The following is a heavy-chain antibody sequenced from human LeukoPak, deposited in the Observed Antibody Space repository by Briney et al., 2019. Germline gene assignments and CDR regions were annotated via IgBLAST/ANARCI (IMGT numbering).Heavy chain of an antibody. D-gene: IGHD3-3*01. V-gene: IGHV4-61*02. CDR1: GGSISSGSYY. J-gene: IGHJ5*02. CDR3: ARAVDFWSGYSNGGFDP. CDR2: IYTSGST. Sequence: SQTLSLTCTVSGGSISSGSYYWRWIRQPAGKGLEWIGRIYTSGSTNYNPSLKSRVTISVDTSKNPFSLKLSSVTAADTAVYYCARAVDFWSGYSNGGFDPWGQGTLVTVSS.